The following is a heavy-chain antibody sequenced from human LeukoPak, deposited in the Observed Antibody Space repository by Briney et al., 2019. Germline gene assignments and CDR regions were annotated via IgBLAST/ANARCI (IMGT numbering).Heavy chain of an antibody. CDR1: GGSISSSSYY. Sequence: TSETLSLTCTVSGGSISSSSYYWGWIPQPPGKGLEWIGSIYYSGSTYYNPSLKSRVTISVDTSKNQFSLKLSSVTAADTAVYYCARHLHSSGWYYYYYMDVWGKGTTVTVSS. CDR2: IYYSGST. V-gene: IGHV4-39*01. J-gene: IGHJ6*03. D-gene: IGHD6-19*01. CDR3: ARHLHSSGWYYYYYMDV.